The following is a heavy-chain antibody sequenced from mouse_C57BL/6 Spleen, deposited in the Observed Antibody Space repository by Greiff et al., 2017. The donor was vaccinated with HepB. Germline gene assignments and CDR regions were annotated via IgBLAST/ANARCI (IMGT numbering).Heavy chain of an antibody. CDR2: IYPGDGDT. V-gene: IGHV1-82*01. CDR3: ARALYSNYHDPFDY. CDR1: GYAFSSSW. D-gene: IGHD2-5*01. J-gene: IGHJ2*01. Sequence: QVQLQQPGPELVKPGASVKISCKASGYAFSSSWMNWVKQRPGKGLEWIGRIYPGDGDTNYNGKFKGKATLTADKSSSTAYMQLSSLTSEDSAVYFCARALYSNYHDPFDYWGQGTTLTVSS.